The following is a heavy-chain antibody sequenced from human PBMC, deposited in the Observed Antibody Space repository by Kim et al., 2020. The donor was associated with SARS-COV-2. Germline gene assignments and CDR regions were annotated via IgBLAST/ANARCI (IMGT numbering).Heavy chain of an antibody. CDR1: GFTFSSYS. CDR3: ARDDSGSLGGGDAFDI. J-gene: IGHJ3*02. Sequence: GGSLRLSCAASGFTFSSYSMNWVRQAPGKGLEWVSYISSSSSTIYYADSVKGRFTISRDNAKNSLYLQMNSLRDEDTAVYYCARDDSGSLGGGDAFDIWGQGTMVTVSS. CDR2: ISSSSSTI. V-gene: IGHV3-48*02. D-gene: IGHD1-26*01.